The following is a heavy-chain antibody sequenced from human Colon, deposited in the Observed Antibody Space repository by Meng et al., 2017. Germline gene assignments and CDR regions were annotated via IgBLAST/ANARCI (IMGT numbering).Heavy chain of an antibody. Sequence: QVQLVQSGAEVKKPGASVKVSCKASGYTFTTYGISWMRQAPGQGLEWMGWISTYDDNTKYVEKFRGRVTMTTDTSTNTAYMELRSLRSDDTAVYYCARDNPGDYVWDYWGQGTLVTVSS. CDR3: ARDNPGDYVWDY. V-gene: IGHV1-18*01. CDR1: GYTFTTYG. J-gene: IGHJ4*02. CDR2: ISTYDDNT. D-gene: IGHD4-17*01.